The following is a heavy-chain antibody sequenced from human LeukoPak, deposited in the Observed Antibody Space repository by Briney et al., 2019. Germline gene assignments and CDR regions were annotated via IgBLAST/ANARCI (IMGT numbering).Heavy chain of an antibody. CDR2: IFHGGST. CDR3: ARPFYGNHSYFDY. V-gene: IGHV4-4*02. CDR1: GGSISSSSW. D-gene: IGHD1-1*01. J-gene: IGHJ4*02. Sequence: SETLSLTCAVSGGSISSSSWWSWVRQPPGQGLEWIGEIFHGGSTSYNPSLKSRVTISIDKSKNQFSLKLSSVTAADTAVYYFARPFYGNHSYFDYWGQGTLVTVSS.